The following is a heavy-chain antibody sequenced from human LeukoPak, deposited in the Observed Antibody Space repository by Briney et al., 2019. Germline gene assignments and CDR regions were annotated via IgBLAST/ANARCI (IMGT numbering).Heavy chain of an antibody. V-gene: IGHV4-39*01. Sequence: SETLSLTCTVSGGSISSSSHYWAWIRQPPGKGLEWLATISESGTTYYNPSLKSRDTISVDTSKNQFSLKLGSVTAADTAVFYCARYSGSYFDYWGQGTLVTVSS. D-gene: IGHD3-10*01. CDR3: ARYSGSYFDY. J-gene: IGHJ4*02. CDR1: GGSISSSSHY. CDR2: ISESGTT.